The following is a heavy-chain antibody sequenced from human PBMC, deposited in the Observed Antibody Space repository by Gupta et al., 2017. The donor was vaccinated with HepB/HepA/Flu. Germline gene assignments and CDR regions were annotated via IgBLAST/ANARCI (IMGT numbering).Heavy chain of an antibody. J-gene: IGHJ4*02. CDR1: GFSFSACG. Sequence: QVQLVESGGGVVQLGNSLRPSCVGSGFSFSACGMHWVRQAPGKGLEWVAVIRHDGSDKYYADSVKGRFTISRDNSENTVYLQMNSLRTEDTAVYHCASGGLGGTTEKDPTHNWGQGTLVTVSS. CDR3: ASGGLGGTTEKDPTHN. V-gene: IGHV3-30*03. CDR2: IRHDGSDK. D-gene: IGHD1-26*01.